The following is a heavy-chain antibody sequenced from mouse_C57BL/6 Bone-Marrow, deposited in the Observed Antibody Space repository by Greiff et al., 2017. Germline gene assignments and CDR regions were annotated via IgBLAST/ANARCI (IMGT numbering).Heavy chain of an antibody. CDR2: ISYDGSN. Sequence: EVQLKESGPGLVKPSQSLSLTCSVTGYSITSGYYWNWIRQFPGNKLEWMGYISYDGSNNYNPSLKNRISITRDTSKNQFFLKLNSVTTEDTATYYCAMGFAYWGQGTLVTVSA. CDR3: AMGFAY. V-gene: IGHV3-6*01. CDR1: GYSITSGYY. D-gene: IGHD1-1*02. J-gene: IGHJ3*01.